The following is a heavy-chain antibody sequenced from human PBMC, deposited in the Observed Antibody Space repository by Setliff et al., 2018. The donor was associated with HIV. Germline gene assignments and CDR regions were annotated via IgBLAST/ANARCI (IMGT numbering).Heavy chain of an antibody. D-gene: IGHD2-15*01. CDR1: GGSISSSSYY. V-gene: IGHV4-39*02. Sequence: ETLSLTCTVSGGSISSSSYYWGWIRQPPGKGLEWIGSIYYSGSTYYNPSLKSRVTISVDTSKNQFSLQLKHVTAADTAIYYCAREQYHFVVDYYYYYGMDVWGQWNTVTVSS. J-gene: IGHJ6*02. CDR3: AREQYHFVVDYYYYYGMDV. CDR2: IYYSGST.